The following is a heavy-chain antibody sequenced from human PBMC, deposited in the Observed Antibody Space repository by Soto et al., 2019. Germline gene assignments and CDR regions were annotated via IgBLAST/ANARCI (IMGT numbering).Heavy chain of an antibody. D-gene: IGHD5-12*01. J-gene: IGHJ4*02. CDR2: IIPIFGTA. Sequence: SVKVSCKASGGTFSSYAISWVRQAPGQGLEWMGGIIPIFGTANYAQKFQGRVTITADKSTSPAYMELSSLRSEDTAVYYCAGGNSGYDLGLQYYFDYWGQGTRFSVAS. CDR3: AGGNSGYDLGLQYYFDY. V-gene: IGHV1-69*06. CDR1: GGTFSSYA.